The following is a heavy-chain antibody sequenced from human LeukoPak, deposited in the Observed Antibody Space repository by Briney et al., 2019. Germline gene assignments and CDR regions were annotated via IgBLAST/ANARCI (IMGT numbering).Heavy chain of an antibody. V-gene: IGHV3-74*01. J-gene: IGHJ2*01. CDR3: ARTKGGAYTGDFDL. CDR2: INSEGSST. CDR1: GFTFSSYA. Sequence: GGSLRLSCAASGFTFSSYAMSWVRQAPGKGLVWVSRINSEGSSTSYADAVKGRFTISRDNAKNTLYLQMNSLRAEDTAVYYCARTKGGAYTGDFDLWGRGTLVTVSS. D-gene: IGHD2-21*01.